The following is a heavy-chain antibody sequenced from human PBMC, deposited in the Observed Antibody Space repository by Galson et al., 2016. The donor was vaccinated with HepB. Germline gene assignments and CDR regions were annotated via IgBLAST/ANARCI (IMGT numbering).Heavy chain of an antibody. CDR2: ISGSGDTT. V-gene: IGHV3-23*01. CDR3: AKWSDAAATY. Sequence: SLRLSCAGTGSTFSTYDISWVRQAPGKRLEWVSAISGSGDTTYYADSVKGRFPISRDNSKNTLYLQMSSLTAEDTAVYYCAKWSDAAATYWGQGALVTVSS. CDR1: GSTFSTYD. J-gene: IGHJ4*02. D-gene: IGHD6-13*01.